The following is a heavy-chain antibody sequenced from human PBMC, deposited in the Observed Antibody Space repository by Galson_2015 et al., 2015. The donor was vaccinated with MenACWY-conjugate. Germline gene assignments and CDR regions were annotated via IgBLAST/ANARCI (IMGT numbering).Heavy chain of an antibody. CDR3: ARAKEQWLSKTFDV. CDR1: GFTFSNSW. J-gene: IGHJ3*01. Sequence: LRLSCATSGFTFSNSWMGWVRQAPGKGLEWVATIKHDGSGKFYVDSVKGRFIISRDNAKNSLYLQMDSQRAEDTAVYFCARAKEQWLSKTFDVWGQGTVVTVSS. CDR2: IKHDGSGK. D-gene: IGHD6-19*01. V-gene: IGHV3-7*01.